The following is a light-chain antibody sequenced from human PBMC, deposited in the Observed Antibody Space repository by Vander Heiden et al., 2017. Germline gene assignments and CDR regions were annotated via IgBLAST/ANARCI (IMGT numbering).Light chain of an antibody. V-gene: IGKV1-33*01. CDR3: QQYYYLPKVT. CDR1: QDISNY. J-gene: IGKJ5*01. Sequence: DIQMTQSPSSLSASVGDRVTITCQASQDISNYLNWYQQKPGKAPKLLIYDASNLETGVPSRFSGSGSGTDFTFTISSLQPEDIATYYCQQYYYLPKVTFGQGTRLEIK. CDR2: DAS.